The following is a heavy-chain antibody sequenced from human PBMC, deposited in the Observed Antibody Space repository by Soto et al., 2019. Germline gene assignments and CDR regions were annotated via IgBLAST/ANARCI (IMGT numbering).Heavy chain of an antibody. J-gene: IGHJ4*01. CDR1: GDSVSSNSAG. CDR3: ARGEQYSGRIFDY. CDR2: TYYRSKWYY. V-gene: IGHV6-1*01. D-gene: IGHD1-26*01. Sequence: SQTLSLTCAITGDSVSSNSAGWGCVRHSPSRGLEWLGRTYYRSKWYYEYAVSVRGRITINPDTSKNQYSLQLNSVTPEDTAVYFCARGEQYSGRIFDYWGQGTLVTVS.